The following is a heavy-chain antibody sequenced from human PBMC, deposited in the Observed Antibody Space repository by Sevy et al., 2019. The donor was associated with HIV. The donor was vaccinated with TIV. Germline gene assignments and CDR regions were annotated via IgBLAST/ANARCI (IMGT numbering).Heavy chain of an antibody. V-gene: IGHV3-33*01. CDR1: GFIFSRYG. CDR3: ARESGSDWYLDY. J-gene: IGHJ4*01. D-gene: IGHD2-21*02. Sequence: GSLRLSCKASGFIFSRYGVHWVRQAPGKGLEWVASIFNDGKTKYYGDPVKGRFTISRDDSKNTLYLQMDSLRAEDTAVYYCARESGSDWYLDYWGHGTLVTVSS. CDR2: IFNDGKTK.